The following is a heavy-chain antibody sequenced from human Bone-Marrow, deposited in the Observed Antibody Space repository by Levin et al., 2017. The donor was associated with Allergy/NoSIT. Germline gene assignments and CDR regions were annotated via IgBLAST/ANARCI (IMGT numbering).Heavy chain of an antibody. V-gene: IGHV1-69*13. Sequence: SVKVSCKASGGTFSTYAIGWVRQAPGQGLEWMGAITPMFATPKYAQKFQGRVTISADESTSTAYMELSSLRSEDTALYFCARDRNGMDVWGQGTMVTVSS. J-gene: IGHJ6*02. CDR1: GGTFSTYA. CDR2: ITPMFATP. CDR3: ARDRNGMDV.